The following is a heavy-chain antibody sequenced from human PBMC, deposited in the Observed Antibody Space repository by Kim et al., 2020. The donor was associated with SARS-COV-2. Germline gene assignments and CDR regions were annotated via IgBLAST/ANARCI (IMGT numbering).Heavy chain of an antibody. CDR2: INTDGSTI. J-gene: IGHJ6*02. D-gene: IGHD4-4*01. Sequence: GGSLRLSCAASGFTFSNYWMHWVRQAPGKGLVWVSRINTDGSTISYADSVKGRFTISRDNAKNTLFLQINSLRAEDTAVYYCATTYSSGLDVWGQGTPVT. CDR3: ATTYSSGLDV. V-gene: IGHV3-74*01. CDR1: GFTFSNYW.